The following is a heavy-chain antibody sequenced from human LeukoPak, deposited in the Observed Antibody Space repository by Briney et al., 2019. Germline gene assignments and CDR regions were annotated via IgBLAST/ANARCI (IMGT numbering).Heavy chain of an antibody. Sequence: GGSLRPSCAASGFTFSSYWMSWVRQAPGKGLEWVANIKQDGSEKYYVDSMKGRFTISRDNAKNPLYLQMNSLRAEDTAVYYCAREDIAVPGGDYWGQGTLVTVSS. J-gene: IGHJ4*02. D-gene: IGHD6-19*01. CDR3: AREDIAVPGGDY. V-gene: IGHV3-7*01. CDR2: IKQDGSEK. CDR1: GFTFSSYW.